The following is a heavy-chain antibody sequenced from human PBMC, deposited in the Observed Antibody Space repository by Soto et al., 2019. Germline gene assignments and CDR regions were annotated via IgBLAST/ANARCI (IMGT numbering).Heavy chain of an antibody. J-gene: IGHJ6*02. CDR3: ASQQLVHYYYGMDV. Sequence: PSQTLSLTWTVSGGSISGSSYYWGWISQPPGKGLEWIGSIYYSGSTYYNPSLKSRVTISVDTSKNQFSLKLSSVTAADTAVYYCASQQLVHYYYGMDVWAQGTTVTVSS. V-gene: IGHV4-39*01. CDR2: IYYSGST. D-gene: IGHD6-13*01. CDR1: GGSISGSSYY.